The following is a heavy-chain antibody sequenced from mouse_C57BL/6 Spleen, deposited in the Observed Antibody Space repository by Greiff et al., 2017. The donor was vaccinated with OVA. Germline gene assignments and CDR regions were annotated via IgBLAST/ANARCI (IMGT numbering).Heavy chain of an antibody. Sequence: EVKLVESGPELVKPGASVKIPCKASGYTFTDYNMDWVKQSHGKSLEWIGDINPNNGGTIYNQKFKGKATLTVDKSSSTAYMELRSLTSDDTEVYYCAREGFLLYIDYWGQGTTLTVSS. CDR2: INPNNGGT. V-gene: IGHV1-18*01. CDR1: GYTFTDYN. J-gene: IGHJ2*01. CDR3: AREGFLLYIDY.